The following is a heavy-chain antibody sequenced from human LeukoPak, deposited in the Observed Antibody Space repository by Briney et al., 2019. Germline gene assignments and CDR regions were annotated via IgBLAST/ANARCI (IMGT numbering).Heavy chain of an antibody. CDR3: AREGMGYGGNGADY. D-gene: IGHD4-23*01. CDR1: GFTFSSYS. Sequence: GGSLRLSCAASGFTFSSYSMNWVRQAPGKGLEWVSSISSSSSYIYYADSVKGRFTISRDNAKNSLYLQMNSLGAEDTAVYYCAREGMGYGGNGADYWGQGTLVTVSS. J-gene: IGHJ4*02. V-gene: IGHV3-21*01. CDR2: ISSSSSYI.